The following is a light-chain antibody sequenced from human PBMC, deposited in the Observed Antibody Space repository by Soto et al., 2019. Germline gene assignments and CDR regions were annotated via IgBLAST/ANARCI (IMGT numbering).Light chain of an antibody. CDR2: DVS. V-gene: IGLV2-14*03. Sequence: QSALTQPASVSGSPGQSITISCTGTSSDVGAYNFVSWYQQHPGNVPKLMIFDVSSRPSGVSDRFSGSKSGNTASLTISGLRAADEGGYYCRSYTSSSPHVFGSGTKLTVL. CDR3: RSYTSSSPHV. J-gene: IGLJ1*01. CDR1: SSDVGAYNF.